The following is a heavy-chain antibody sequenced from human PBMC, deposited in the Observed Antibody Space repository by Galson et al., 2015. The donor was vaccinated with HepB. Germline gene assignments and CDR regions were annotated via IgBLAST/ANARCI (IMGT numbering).Heavy chain of an antibody. CDR3: ARDLPSYDYGSGSYYNGGRGDYYYYGMDV. J-gene: IGHJ6*02. CDR1: GGTFSSYA. D-gene: IGHD3-10*01. CDR2: IIPIFGTT. V-gene: IGHV1-69*01. Sequence: SCKASGGTFSSYAISWVRQAPGQGLEWMGGIIPIFGTTNYAQKFQGRVTITADESTSTAYMELSSLRSEDTAVYYCARDLPSYDYGSGSYYNGGRGDYYYYGMDVWGQGTTVTVSS.